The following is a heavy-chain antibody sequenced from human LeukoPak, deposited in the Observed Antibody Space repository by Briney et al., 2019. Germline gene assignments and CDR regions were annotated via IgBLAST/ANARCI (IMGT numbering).Heavy chain of an antibody. CDR1: GGSISSYY. J-gene: IGHJ6*03. CDR3: ARRWNYGRNYYIDV. Sequence: SPSETLSLTCTVSGGSISSYYWSWIRQPPGKGLEWMGYIYYSGSTNYNPSLKSRVTISVDTSKNQFSLKLSSVTAADTAVYYCARRWNYGRNYYIDVWGKGATVSVSS. D-gene: IGHD1-7*01. V-gene: IGHV4-59*08. CDR2: IYYSGST.